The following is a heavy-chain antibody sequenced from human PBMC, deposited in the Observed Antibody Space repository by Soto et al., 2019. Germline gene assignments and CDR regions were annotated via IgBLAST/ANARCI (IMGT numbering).Heavy chain of an antibody. J-gene: IGHJ4*02. Sequence: GGSLRLSCAASGFTFSSYSMNWVRQAPGKGLEWVSSISSSSSSYIYYADSVKGRFTISRDNAKNSLYLQMNSLRAEDTAVYYCARDRLMSVGATAYWGQGTLVTVSS. V-gene: IGHV3-21*01. CDR2: ISSSSSSYI. CDR3: ARDRLMSVGATAY. D-gene: IGHD1-26*01. CDR1: GFTFSSYS.